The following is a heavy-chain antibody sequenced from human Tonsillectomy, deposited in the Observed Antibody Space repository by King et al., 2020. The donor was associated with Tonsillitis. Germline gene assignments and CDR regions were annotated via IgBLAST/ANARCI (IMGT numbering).Heavy chain of an antibody. CDR1: GFTFSTYW. Sequence: EVQLVESGGGLVQSGGSLRLSCVASGFTFSTYWMSWVRQAPGKGLEWVANIKQDGSEKYYVDSVKGRFAISRDNVKNSLYLQMNSLRAEDTAVYYCARESWGQWLGSFVIWGQGTMVTVSS. V-gene: IGHV3-7*03. D-gene: IGHD6-19*01. CDR3: ARESWGQWLGSFVI. J-gene: IGHJ3*02. CDR2: IKQDGSEK.